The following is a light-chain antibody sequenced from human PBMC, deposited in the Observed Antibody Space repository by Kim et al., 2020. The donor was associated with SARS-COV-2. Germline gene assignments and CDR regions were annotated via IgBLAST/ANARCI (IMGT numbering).Light chain of an antibody. CDR1: GANIGGNT. V-gene: IGLV1-44*01. J-gene: IGLJ1*01. CDR2: SDH. Sequence: GRRVPTSCSGSGANIGGNTVTWYQQLPGTAPKVVIHSDHQRPSGVPDRISGSKSGTSASLAISGLRSEDEADYYCASWDDNLDGYVFGAGTKVTVL. CDR3: ASWDDNLDGYV.